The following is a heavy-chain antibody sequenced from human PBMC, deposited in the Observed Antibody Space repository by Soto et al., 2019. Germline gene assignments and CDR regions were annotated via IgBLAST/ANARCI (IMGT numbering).Heavy chain of an antibody. D-gene: IGHD6-6*01. V-gene: IGHV4-59*01. J-gene: IGHJ4*02. Sequence: QVQLQESGPGLVKPSETLSLTCTVSGGSISSYYWSWIRQPPGKGLEWIGYIYYSGGTNYNASLKSRVTISVDTSKNQFSLKLSSVTAADTAVYYCARGLVPFDYWGQGTLVTVSS. CDR2: IYYSGGT. CDR1: GGSISSYY. CDR3: ARGLVPFDY.